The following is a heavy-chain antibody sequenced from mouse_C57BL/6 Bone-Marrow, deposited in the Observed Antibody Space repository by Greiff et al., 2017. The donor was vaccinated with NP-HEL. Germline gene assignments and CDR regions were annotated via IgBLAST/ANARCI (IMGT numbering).Heavy chain of an antibody. J-gene: IGHJ2*01. CDR3: ARRYGSSYGDY. V-gene: IGHV1-26*01. CDR2: INPNNGGT. CDR1: GYTFTDYY. D-gene: IGHD1-1*01. Sequence: VQLQQSGPELVKPGASVKISCKASGYTFTDYYMNWVKQSHGKSLEWIGDINPNNGGTSYNQKFKGKATLTVDKSSSTAYMELRSLTSEDSAVYYCARRYGSSYGDYWGQGTTLTVSS.